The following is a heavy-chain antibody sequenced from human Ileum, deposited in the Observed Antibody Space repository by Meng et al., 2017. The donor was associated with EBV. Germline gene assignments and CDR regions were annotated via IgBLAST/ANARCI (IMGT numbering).Heavy chain of an antibody. CDR2: SYYTGTT. D-gene: IGHD3-22*01. V-gene: IGHV4-59*01. CDR1: GGSIGSYY. CDR3: VRGDDSNGYGDS. Sequence: QVQLQESGPGLVKPSATLSLSCSVSGGSIGSYYWSWIRQPPGKGLEWIGFSYYTGTTNYKPSLGSRVTISFDPATTQFSLILISVTAADTAVYYCVRGDDSNGYGDSWGQGTLVTVAS. J-gene: IGHJ4*02.